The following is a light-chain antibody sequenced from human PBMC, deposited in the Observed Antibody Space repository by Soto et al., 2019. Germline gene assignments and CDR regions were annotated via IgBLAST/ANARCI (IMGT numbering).Light chain of an antibody. CDR3: QQYNNWPPIT. V-gene: IGKV3-15*01. CDR1: QSVSSN. J-gene: IGKJ5*01. Sequence: EIVMTQSPATLSVSPGERATLSCRASQSVSSNLAWYQQEPGQAPRLLIYGASTRATGISARFSVSGSGTEFTLTISSLQSEDFAVYYYQQYNNWPPITIGQGTRLEIK. CDR2: GAS.